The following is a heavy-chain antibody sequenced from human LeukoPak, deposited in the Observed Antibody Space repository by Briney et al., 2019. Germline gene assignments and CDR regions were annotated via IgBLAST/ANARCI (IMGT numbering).Heavy chain of an antibody. CDR3: ARVGTLGGVIDY. V-gene: IGHV1-8*01. J-gene: IGHJ4*02. D-gene: IGHD3-16*01. CDR1: GYTFTSYD. CDR2: MNPNSGNT. Sequence: ASVKVSCKASGYTFTSYDINWVRQATAQGLEWMGWMNPNSGNTGYAQKFQGRVTMTRNTSISTAYMELSSLRSEDTAVYYCARVGTLGGVIDYWGQGTLVTVSS.